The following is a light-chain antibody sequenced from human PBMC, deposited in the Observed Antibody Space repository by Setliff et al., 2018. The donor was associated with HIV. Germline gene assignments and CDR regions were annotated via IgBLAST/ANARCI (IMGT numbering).Light chain of an antibody. CDR1: SSDVGSYDL. CDR2: EVN. J-gene: IGLJ1*01. CDR3: CSYAGSSTYV. V-gene: IGLV2-23*02. Sequence: QSVLTQPASVSGSPGQSITISCTGTSSDVGSYDLVSWYQQHPGKAPKLMIYEVNKRPSGVSNRFSGSKSGNTASLTISGLQAEDEADYYCCSYAGSSTYVFGTGTKATV.